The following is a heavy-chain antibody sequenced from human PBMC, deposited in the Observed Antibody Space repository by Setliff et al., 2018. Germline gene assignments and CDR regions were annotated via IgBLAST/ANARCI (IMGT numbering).Heavy chain of an antibody. Sequence: GASVKVSCKASGNSFSSFSITWVRQAPGQRPEWMGWISPYNGKTRSIERFQGRLTLTIDTSTNTVFMELRNLRPDDTAIYYCARDGGGYCATTSCFHFDYWGQGTQVTVSS. CDR3: ARDGGGYCATTSCFHFDY. J-gene: IGHJ4*02. CDR2: ISPYNGKT. CDR1: GNSFSSFS. V-gene: IGHV1-18*01. D-gene: IGHD2-15*01.